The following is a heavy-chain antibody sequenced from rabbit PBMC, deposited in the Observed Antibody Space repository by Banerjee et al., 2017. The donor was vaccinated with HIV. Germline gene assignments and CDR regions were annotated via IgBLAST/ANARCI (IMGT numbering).Heavy chain of an antibody. D-gene: IGHD6-1*01. CDR1: GFSFSSYG. Sequence: QSLEESGGDLVKPEGSLTLTCTASGFSFSSYGMNWVRQAPGKGLEWIGYIDPVFGSTYYASWVNGRFTISSHNAQNTLYLQLNSLTAADTATYFCVRETETYAEYAGYGYHFNLWGQGTLVTVS. V-gene: IGHV1S7*01. J-gene: IGHJ4*01. CDR3: VRETETYAEYAGYGYHFNL. CDR2: IDPVFGST.